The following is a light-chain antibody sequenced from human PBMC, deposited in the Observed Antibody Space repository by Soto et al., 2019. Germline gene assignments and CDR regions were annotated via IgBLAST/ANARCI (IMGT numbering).Light chain of an antibody. CDR1: QSISSW. J-gene: IGKJ1*01. CDR3: QQYNSYPWT. V-gene: IGKV1-5*03. CDR2: KAS. Sequence: DIPMTQSPSTLSASVGDRVTIACRASQSISSWLAWYQQKPGKAPQLLIYKASGLESGVPSRFSGSGSGTEFTLTISSLQPDDFATYYCQQYNSYPWTFGQGTKVEIK.